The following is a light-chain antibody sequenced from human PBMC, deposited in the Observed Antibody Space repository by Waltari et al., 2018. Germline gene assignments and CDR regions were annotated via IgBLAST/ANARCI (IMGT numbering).Light chain of an antibody. CDR3: QKDGSRPAT. CDR1: QRVCRT. CDR2: EAS. V-gene: IGKV3-20*01. Sequence: EIVFTKSPPSLSLSPGDRATLSCRASQRVCRTLAWYQHRPGHAPTLLIYEASSRATGNPDRFSGSGSGTDSSLTIRRLGPGDFAVYYCQKDGSRPATFGQGTKVEVK. J-gene: IGKJ1*01.